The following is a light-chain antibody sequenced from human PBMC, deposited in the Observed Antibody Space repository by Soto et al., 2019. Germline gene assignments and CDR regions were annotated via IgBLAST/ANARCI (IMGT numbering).Light chain of an antibody. Sequence: EIVMTQSPGTLSVSPGERATLSCRAVQSVTTHFAWYQQKSGQSPRLLIYDVSIRATGVPARFSGTGSETDFTLTVSGLQSEDFAVYFCQQYNNWPFSFGQGTRLEIK. CDR3: QQYNNWPFS. V-gene: IGKV3-15*01. CDR2: DVS. J-gene: IGKJ5*01. CDR1: QSVTTH.